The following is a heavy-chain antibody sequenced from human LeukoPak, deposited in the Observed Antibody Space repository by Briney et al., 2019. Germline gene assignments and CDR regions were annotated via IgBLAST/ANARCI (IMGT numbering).Heavy chain of an antibody. J-gene: IGHJ4*02. D-gene: IGHD4-23*01. CDR1: GFTFSTYA. CDR3: VRGHNGGPFDH. Sequence: GGSLRLSCAASGFTFSTYAMNWVRQAPGKGLEGVSGINWNGGSTGYADSVKGRFTISRDKAKNSLYLQMNSLRAEDTALYYCVRGHNGGPFDHWGQGIPVTVSS. CDR2: INWNGGST. V-gene: IGHV3-20*04.